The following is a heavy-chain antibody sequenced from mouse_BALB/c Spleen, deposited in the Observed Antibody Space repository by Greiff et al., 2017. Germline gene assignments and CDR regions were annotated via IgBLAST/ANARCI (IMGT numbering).Heavy chain of an antibody. D-gene: IGHD1-2*01. J-gene: IGHJ4*01. V-gene: IGHV5-4*02. CDR1: GFTFSDYY. Sequence: EVKVVESGGGLVKPGGSLKLSCAASGFTFSDYYMYWVRQTPEKRLEWVATISDGGSYTYYPDSVKGRFTISRDNAKNNLYLQMSSLKSEDTAMYYCAITTATYYYAMDYWGQGTSVTVSS. CDR3: AITTATYYYAMDY. CDR2: ISDGGSYT.